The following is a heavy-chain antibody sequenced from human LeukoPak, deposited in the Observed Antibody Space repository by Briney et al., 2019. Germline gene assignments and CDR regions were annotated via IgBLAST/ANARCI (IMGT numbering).Heavy chain of an antibody. V-gene: IGHV4-59*08. CDR1: GGSISSYY. CDR2: SYYSGST. CDR3: ASQVEMATIESGAFDI. D-gene: IGHD5-24*01. J-gene: IGHJ3*02. Sequence: SETLPLTCTVSGGSISSYYWSWIRQPPGKGLEWIGYSYYSGSTNYNPSLKSRVTISVDTSKNQFSLKLSSVTAADTAVYYCASQVEMATIESGAFDIWGQGTMVTVSS.